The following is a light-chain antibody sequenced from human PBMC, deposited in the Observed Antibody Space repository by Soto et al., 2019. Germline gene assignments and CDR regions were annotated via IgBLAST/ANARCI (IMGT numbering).Light chain of an antibody. CDR1: QSVSNN. CDR3: QQYNTWPRT. Sequence: EIVMTQSPATLSVSPGERATVPCRASQSVSNNLAWYQQKPGQAPRLLIYGASTRATAVPARFTASGSGTEFTLTISSLQSEDFAVYYCQQYNTWPRTFGQGTKVDI. CDR2: GAS. V-gene: IGKV3-15*01. J-gene: IGKJ1*01.